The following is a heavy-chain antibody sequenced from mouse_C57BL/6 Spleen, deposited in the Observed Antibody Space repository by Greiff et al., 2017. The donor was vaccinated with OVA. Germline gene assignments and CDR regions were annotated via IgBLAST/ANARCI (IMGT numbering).Heavy chain of an antibody. D-gene: IGHD1-1*01. J-gene: IGHJ4*01. CDR2: ISDGGSYT. CDR1: GFTFSSYA. CDR3: ARDTTVVAYYAMDY. V-gene: IGHV5-4*01. Sequence: DVMLVESGGGLVKPGGSLKLSCAASGFTFSSYAMSWVRQTPEKRLEWVATISDGGSYTYYPDNVKGRFTIYRDNAKNNLYLQMSHLKSEDTAMYYCARDTTVVAYYAMDYWGQGTSVTVSS.